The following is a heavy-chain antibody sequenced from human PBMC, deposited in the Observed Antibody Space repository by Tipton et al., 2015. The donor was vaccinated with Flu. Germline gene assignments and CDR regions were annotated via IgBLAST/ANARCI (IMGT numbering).Heavy chain of an antibody. J-gene: IGHJ5*02. CDR3: ARHGYYDILTGYYSWFDP. V-gene: IGHV4-38-2*01. D-gene: IGHD3-9*01. Sequence: TLSLTCAVFGYSISSGYYWGWIRQPPGKGLEWIGSIYHSGSTYYNPSLKSRVTISVDTSKNQFSLKLSSVTAADTAVYYCARHGYYDILTGYYSWFDPWGQGTLATVSS. CDR2: IYHSGST. CDR1: GYSISSGYY.